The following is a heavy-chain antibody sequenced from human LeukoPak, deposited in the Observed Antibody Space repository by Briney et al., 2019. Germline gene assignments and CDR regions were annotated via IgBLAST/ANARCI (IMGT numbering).Heavy chain of an antibody. CDR3: ARDQLSGVGFDY. CDR2: ISAYNGNT. CDR1: GGTFSSYG. D-gene: IGHD6-25*01. J-gene: IGHJ4*02. Sequence: ASVKVSCKASGGTFSSYGISWVRQAPGQGLEWMGWISAYNGNTNYAQKLQGRVTMTTDTSTSTAYMELRSLRSDDTAVYYCARDQLSGVGFDYWGQGTLVTVSS. V-gene: IGHV1-18*01.